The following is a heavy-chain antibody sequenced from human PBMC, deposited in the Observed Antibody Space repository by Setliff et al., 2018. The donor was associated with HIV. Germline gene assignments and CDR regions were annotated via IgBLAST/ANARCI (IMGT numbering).Heavy chain of an antibody. D-gene: IGHD1-7*01. V-gene: IGHV4-59*11. CDR3: ARDQGLELRGDYYYYGMDV. J-gene: IGHJ6*02. CDR2: FYHTGST. CDR1: GGSIRSHY. Sequence: SETLSLTCTVSGGSIRSHYWSWIRQPPGKGLEWIGSFYHTGSTHYNPSLKSRTTMSLDASRNQVSLKLSSVSAADTAVYYCARDQGLELRGDYYYYGMDVWGQGTTVTVSS.